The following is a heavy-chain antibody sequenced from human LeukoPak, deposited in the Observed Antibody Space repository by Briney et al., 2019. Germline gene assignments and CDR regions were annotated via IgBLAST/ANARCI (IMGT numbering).Heavy chain of an antibody. CDR3: ARQLTRFSDFDY. Sequence: GESLKISCEGSGYRLTSYWIGWVCQRPGKGLEWMGIIYPGDSDTIYSPSFQGQVTISVDKSISTAYLQWSSLKASDTALYFCARQLTRFSDFDYWGQGTLVTVSS. D-gene: IGHD3-10*01. CDR1: GYRLTSYW. V-gene: IGHV5-51*01. CDR2: IYPGDSDT. J-gene: IGHJ4*02.